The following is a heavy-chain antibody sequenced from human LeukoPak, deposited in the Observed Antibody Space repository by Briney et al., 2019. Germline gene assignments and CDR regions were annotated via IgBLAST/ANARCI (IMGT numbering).Heavy chain of an antibody. CDR2: ISANNGHT. CDR1: GYTFTSYG. J-gene: IGHJ4*02. Sequence: GASVKVPCKASGYTFTSYGISWVRQAPGQGLEWMGWISANNGHTNYAQKLQGRVTMTTDTSTSTAYMELRSLRSDDTAVYYCARVQLGTYYSFDYWGQGTLVTVSS. V-gene: IGHV1-18*01. D-gene: IGHD3-10*01. CDR3: ARVQLGTYYSFDY.